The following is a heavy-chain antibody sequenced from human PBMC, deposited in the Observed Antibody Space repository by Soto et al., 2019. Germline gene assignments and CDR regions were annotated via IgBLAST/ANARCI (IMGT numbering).Heavy chain of an antibody. V-gene: IGHV4-34*01. CDR1: GGSFSGYY. Sequence: SETLSLTCAVYGGSFSGYYWSWIRHPPGKGLEWIGEINHSGSTNYNPSLKSRVTISVDTSKNQFSLKLSSVTAAGTAVYYCARRVRGVIRLYNWFDPWGQGTLVTVSS. J-gene: IGHJ5*02. CDR3: ARRVRGVIRLYNWFDP. CDR2: INHSGST. D-gene: IGHD3-10*02.